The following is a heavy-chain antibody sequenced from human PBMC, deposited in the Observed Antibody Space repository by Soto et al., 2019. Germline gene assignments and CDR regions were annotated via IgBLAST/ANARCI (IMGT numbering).Heavy chain of an antibody. V-gene: IGHV3-30*18. CDR2: ISYDGSNS. J-gene: IGHJ4*02. CDR1: GFRFSTYG. Sequence: LRLSFAASGFRFSTYGMHWLRQAPGKGLEWVAVISYDGSNSYYADSVKGRFIISRDNSKNTLYLQMNSLRAEDTAVYYCAKEVNWNRVGYYFDYWGLGTLVTVSS. D-gene: IGHD1-1*01. CDR3: AKEVNWNRVGYYFDY.